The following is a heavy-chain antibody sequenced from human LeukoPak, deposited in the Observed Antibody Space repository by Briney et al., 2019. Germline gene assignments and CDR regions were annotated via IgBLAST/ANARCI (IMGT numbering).Heavy chain of an antibody. D-gene: IGHD6-19*01. V-gene: IGHV3-48*03. J-gene: IGHJ4*02. Sequence: PGGPVRLSCAASGLTFNTYEMNWVRQARGKGVEWVSNVRNTGSPIYYADSMKGRFTISRDNTKNPLDLQMTNLRAEDTAVYYCASLLSSGWYHYFDDWGQGTLVTVSS. CDR3: ASLLSSGWYHYFDD. CDR2: VRNTGSPI. CDR1: GLTFNTYE.